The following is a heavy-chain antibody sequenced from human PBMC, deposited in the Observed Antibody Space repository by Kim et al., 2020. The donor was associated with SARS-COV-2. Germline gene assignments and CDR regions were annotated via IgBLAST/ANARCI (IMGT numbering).Heavy chain of an antibody. D-gene: IGHD5-12*01. J-gene: IGHJ4*02. V-gene: IGHV3-30*01. Sequence: YYADSVKGRFTNSRDNSKNTLYLQMNSLRAEDKAVYYCARDRATHYFDYWGQGTLVTVSS. CDR3: ARDRATHYFDY.